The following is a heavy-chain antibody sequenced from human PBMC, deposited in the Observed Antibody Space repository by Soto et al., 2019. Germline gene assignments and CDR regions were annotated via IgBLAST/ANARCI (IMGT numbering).Heavy chain of an antibody. CDR2: IYPGDSDT. D-gene: IGHD6-6*01. Sequence: GESLKISCKSSGYIFSKYWIGWVRQMPGKGLEWMGIIYPGDSDTRYSPSFQGQVTISADKSITTAYLQWRSLKASDTAIYYCVVYSSSSGRHFDYWGQGTLVTVSS. CDR3: VVYSSSSGRHFDY. J-gene: IGHJ4*02. CDR1: GYIFSKYW. V-gene: IGHV5-51*01.